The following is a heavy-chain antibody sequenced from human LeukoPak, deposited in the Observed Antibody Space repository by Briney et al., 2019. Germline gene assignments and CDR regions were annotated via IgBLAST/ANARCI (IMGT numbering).Heavy chain of an antibody. V-gene: IGHV2-5*01. Sequence: ESGPTLVKPTQTLTLTCTFSGFSLSTSGVGVGWIRQPPGKALEWLALIYWNDDKRYSPSLKSRLTITKDTSKNQVVLTMTNMDPVDTATYYCALQNGDCSGGSCYPWAFDIWGQGTMVTVSS. CDR1: GFSLSTSGVG. CDR3: ALQNGDCSGGSCYPWAFDI. D-gene: IGHD2-15*01. J-gene: IGHJ3*02. CDR2: IYWNDDK.